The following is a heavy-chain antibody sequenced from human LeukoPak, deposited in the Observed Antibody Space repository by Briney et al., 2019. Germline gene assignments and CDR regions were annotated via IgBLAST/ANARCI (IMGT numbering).Heavy chain of an antibody. CDR1: GGSISSYY. D-gene: IGHD5-18*01. V-gene: IGHV4-4*07. CDR3: ARSQSGYNYGYHFDS. CDR2: IYTSGST. J-gene: IGHJ4*02. Sequence: PSETLSLTCTVSGGSISSYYWSWIRQPAGKGLEWIGRIYTSGSTNYNPSLKSRVTMSVDTSKNQFSLKLSSVTAADTAVYYCARSQSGYNYGYHFDSWGQGTLVTVSS.